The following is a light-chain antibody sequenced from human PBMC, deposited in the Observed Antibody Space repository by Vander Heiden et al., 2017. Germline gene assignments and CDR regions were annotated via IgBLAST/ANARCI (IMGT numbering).Light chain of an antibody. CDR1: STDVANYNL. CDR3: CSYAGSTTYV. CDR2: EVN. V-gene: IGLV2-23*02. Sequence: QSALIQPASVSGSPGQSITISCTGTSTDVANYNLVSWYQQHPGKAPKFMIYEVNKRPSGVSNRFSGSKSDNTASLTISGLQAEDEGDYYCCSYAGSTTYVFGTGTKVSVL. J-gene: IGLJ1*01.